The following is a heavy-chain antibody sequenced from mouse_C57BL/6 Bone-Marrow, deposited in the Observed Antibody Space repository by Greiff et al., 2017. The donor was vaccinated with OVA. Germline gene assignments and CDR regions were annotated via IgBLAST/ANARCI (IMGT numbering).Heavy chain of an antibody. V-gene: IGHV1-81*01. CDR1: GYTFTSYG. CDR2: IYPRSGNT. J-gene: IGHJ3*01. Sequence: VKLMESGAELARPGASVKLSCKASGYTFTSYGISWVKQRTGQGLEWIGEIYPRSGNTYYNEKFKGKATLTADKSSSTAYMELRSLTSEDSAVYFCARHYSNTGFAYWGQGTLVTV. D-gene: IGHD2-5*01. CDR3: ARHYSNTGFAY.